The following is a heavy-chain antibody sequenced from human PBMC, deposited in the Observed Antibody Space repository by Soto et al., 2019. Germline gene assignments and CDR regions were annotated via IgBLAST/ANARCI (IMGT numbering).Heavy chain of an antibody. J-gene: IGHJ6*02. CDR3: ARESSGSYYYYGMAV. CDR1: GGTFSCYA. V-gene: IGHV1-69*13. D-gene: IGHD1-26*01. CDR2: IIPIFGTA. Sequence: ASVKVSCKASGGTFSCYAISWVRQAPGQGLEWMGGIIPIFGTANYAQKFQGRVTITADESTSTAYMELSSLRSEDTAVYYCARESSGSYYYYGMAVWGQGTTVTVSS.